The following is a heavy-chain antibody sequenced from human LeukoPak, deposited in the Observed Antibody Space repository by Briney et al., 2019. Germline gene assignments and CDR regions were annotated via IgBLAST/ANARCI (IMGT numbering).Heavy chain of an antibody. CDR2: ISSDGSLQ. CDR1: DFTFSKHG. CDR3: AKTDGYTYGKLHY. Sequence: GGSLRLSCVASDFTFSKHGMHWVRQAPGKGLEWVASISSDGSLQFYTAHVKGRFTLSRDNSKNTLHLQMDSLTTEDTAMYYCAKTDGYTYGKLHYWGQGTLVTVSS. V-gene: IGHV3-30*02. D-gene: IGHD5-18*01. J-gene: IGHJ4*02.